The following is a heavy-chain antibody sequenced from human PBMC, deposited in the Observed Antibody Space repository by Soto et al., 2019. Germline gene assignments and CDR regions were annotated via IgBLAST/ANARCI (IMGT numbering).Heavy chain of an antibody. V-gene: IGHV3-21*01. J-gene: IGHJ4*02. Sequence: GGSLRLSCAASGFTFSSYSMNWVRQAPGEGLEWVSSISSSSSYIYYADSVKGRFTISRDNAKNSLYLQMNSLRAEDTAVYYCARVSQSGSFDYWGQGTLVTVSS. D-gene: IGHD1-26*01. CDR2: ISSSSSYI. CDR3: ARVSQSGSFDY. CDR1: GFTFSSYS.